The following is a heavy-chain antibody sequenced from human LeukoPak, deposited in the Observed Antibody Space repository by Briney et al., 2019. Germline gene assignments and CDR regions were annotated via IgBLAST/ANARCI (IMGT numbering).Heavy chain of an antibody. CDR2: IRYDGSNK. V-gene: IGHV3-30*02. D-gene: IGHD2-2*01. Sequence: PGGSLRLSCAASGFTFSSYGMHWVRQAPGKGLEWVAFIRYDGSNKYYADSVKGRFTISRDNSKNTLYLQMNSLRAEDTAVYYCAKDSRYCSSTSCSSNWFDPWGQGTLVTVSS. CDR1: GFTFSSYG. CDR3: AKDSRYCSSTSCSSNWFDP. J-gene: IGHJ5*02.